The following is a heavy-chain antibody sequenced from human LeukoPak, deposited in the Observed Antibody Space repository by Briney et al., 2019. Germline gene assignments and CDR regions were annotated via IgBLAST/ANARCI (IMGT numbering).Heavy chain of an antibody. CDR1: GGSISSGGYY. CDR2: IYTSGST. Sequence: SETLSLTCTVSGGSISSGGYYWSWIRQPAGKGLEWIGRIYTSGSTNYNPSLKSRVTMSVDTSKNQFSLKLSSVTAADTAVYYCARECISSGSYPVYFDYWGQGTLVTVSS. J-gene: IGHJ4*02. D-gene: IGHD1-26*01. CDR3: ARECISSGSYPVYFDY. V-gene: IGHV4-61*02.